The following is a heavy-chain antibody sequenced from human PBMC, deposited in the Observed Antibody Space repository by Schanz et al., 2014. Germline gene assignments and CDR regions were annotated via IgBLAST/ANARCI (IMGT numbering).Heavy chain of an antibody. D-gene: IGHD3-10*01. CDR2: ITYNGGTI. Sequence: EVQLLESGGGLVQPGGSLRLSCAASGITFSSHSFNWVRQAPGKGLEWISYITYNGGTIYYADSVKGRFTISRDNAKNSLYLEMNSLRPEDTAVYYCAKYRGYYRVSGSYRELEYWGQGTLVTVSS. J-gene: IGHJ4*02. CDR3: AKYRGYYRVSGSYRELEY. V-gene: IGHV3-48*01. CDR1: GITFSSHS.